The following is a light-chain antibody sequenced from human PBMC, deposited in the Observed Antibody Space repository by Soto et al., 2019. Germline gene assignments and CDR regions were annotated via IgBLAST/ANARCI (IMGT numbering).Light chain of an antibody. V-gene: IGLV3-21*02. CDR1: NIGSDT. CDR2: DDS. Sequence: SYDLTQPPSVSVPPGETARIRCGSNNIGSDTLHWYQHKPGQAPVLVVYDDSERPSGTPERISGSNSGDTGTLTIRRVESGDEADYYWLVGDSIGDNYVFGSGTKVIVL. J-gene: IGLJ1*01. CDR3: LVGDSIGDNYV.